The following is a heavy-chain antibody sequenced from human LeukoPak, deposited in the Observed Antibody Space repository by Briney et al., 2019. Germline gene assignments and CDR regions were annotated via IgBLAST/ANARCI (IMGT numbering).Heavy chain of an antibody. J-gene: IGHJ4*02. CDR2: MWYDGSNK. V-gene: IGHV3-33*01. Sequence: GGSLRLSCAASGFTFSSYGMHWVRQAPGKGLEWVAVMWYDGSNKYYAGSVKGRFTISRDNSENTLYLQMNSLRAEDTAVYYCARGKTFRFDYWGQGTLVTVSS. D-gene: IGHD2-21*01. CDR1: GFTFSSYG. CDR3: ARGKTFRFDY.